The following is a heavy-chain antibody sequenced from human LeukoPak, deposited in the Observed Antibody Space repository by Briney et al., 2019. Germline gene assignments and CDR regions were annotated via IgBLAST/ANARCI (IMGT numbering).Heavy chain of an antibody. D-gene: IGHD3-10*01. J-gene: IGHJ4*02. V-gene: IGHV3-9*01. CDR1: GFTFDDYA. CDR2: ISWNSGSI. CDR3: AKAPSMVRGVYFDY. Sequence: PGRSLRLSCAASGFTFDDYAMHWVRQAPGKGLEWVSGISWNSGSIGYADSVKGRFTISRDNAKNSLYLQMNSLRAEDTALYYCAKAPSMVRGVYFDYWGQGTLVTVSS.